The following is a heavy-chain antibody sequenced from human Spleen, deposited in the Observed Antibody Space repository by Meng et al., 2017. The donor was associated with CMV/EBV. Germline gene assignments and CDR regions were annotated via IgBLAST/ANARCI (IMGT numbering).Heavy chain of an antibody. CDR2: INHSGST. J-gene: IGHJ4*02. D-gene: IGHD5-18*01. V-gene: IGHV4-34*01. Sequence: CAVYGGSFSCYYWSWIRQPPGKGLEWIGEINHSGSTNYNPSLKSRVTISVDTSKNQFSLKLSSVTAADTAVYYCARKKRGYSYAFDYWGQGTLVTVSS. CDR3: ARKKRGYSYAFDY. CDR1: GGSFSCYY.